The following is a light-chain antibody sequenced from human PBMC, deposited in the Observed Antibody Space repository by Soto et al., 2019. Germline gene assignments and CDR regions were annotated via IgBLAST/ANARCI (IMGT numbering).Light chain of an antibody. CDR2: GAS. CDR1: QSVGGG. Sequence: IVMTQSPATLSVSPGERVTLSCRASQSVGGGLAWYQRKPGQAPRLLIYGASSRAPGIPARFSGSGSGTESTLTISSLQSEDIAVYYCQQYENWPQLTFGGGTKV. CDR3: QQYENWPQLT. V-gene: IGKV3-15*01. J-gene: IGKJ4*01.